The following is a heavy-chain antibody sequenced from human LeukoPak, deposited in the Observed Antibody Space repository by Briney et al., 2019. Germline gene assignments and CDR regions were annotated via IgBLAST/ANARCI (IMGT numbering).Heavy chain of an antibody. J-gene: IGHJ6*03. Sequence: GGSLRLSCAASGFTFSSYEMNWVRQAPGKGLEWVSYIGSSGSTIYYADSVKGRFTISRDNAKNSLYLQMNSLRAEDTAVYYCARDEGRWYYDFWSGYPNPYYYYYYMDVWGKGTTVTVSS. CDR1: GFTFSSYE. V-gene: IGHV3-48*03. D-gene: IGHD3-3*01. CDR2: IGSSGSTI. CDR3: ARDEGRWYYDFWSGYPNPYYYYYYMDV.